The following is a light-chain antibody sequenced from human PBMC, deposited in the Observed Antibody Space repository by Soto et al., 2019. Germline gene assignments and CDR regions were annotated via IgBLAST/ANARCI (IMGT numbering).Light chain of an antibody. CDR3: QQYYSYPWT. J-gene: IGKJ1*01. Sequence: DIQMTQSPSTLSATAGDRVTITCRASQSISAWLAWYQQKPGKAPKLLIYDASNLESGVPSRFSGSGSGTDFTLTISCLQSEDFATYYCQQYYSYPWTFGQGTKVDIK. CDR2: DAS. V-gene: IGKV1-5*01. CDR1: QSISAW.